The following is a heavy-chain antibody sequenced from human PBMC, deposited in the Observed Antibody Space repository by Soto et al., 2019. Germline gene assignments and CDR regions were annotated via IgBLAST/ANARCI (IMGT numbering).Heavy chain of an antibody. J-gene: IGHJ4*02. CDR3: AKLNPSRYSTNIDY. V-gene: IGHV3-23*01. CDR1: GFTFSSYA. D-gene: IGHD6-13*01. CDR2: ISGSGGST. Sequence: SGGSLRLSCAASGFTFSSYAMSWVRQAPGKGLEWVSAISGSGGSTYYADSVKGRFTISRDNSKNTLYLQMNSLRAEDTAVYYCAKLNPSRYSTNIDYWGQGTLVTVSS.